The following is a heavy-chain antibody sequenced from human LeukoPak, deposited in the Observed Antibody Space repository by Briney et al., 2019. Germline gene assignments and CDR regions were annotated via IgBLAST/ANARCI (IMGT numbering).Heavy chain of an antibody. V-gene: IGHV3-21*01. Sequence: GGSLRLSCAASGFTFSSYSMNWVRQAPGKGLEWVSSISSSSSYTYYADSVKGRFTISRDNAKNSLYLQMNSLRAEDTAVYYCARGLSYYYDSSGRIFDYWGQGTLVTVSS. J-gene: IGHJ4*02. CDR3: ARGLSYYYDSSGRIFDY. CDR1: GFTFSSYS. D-gene: IGHD3-22*01. CDR2: ISSSSSYT.